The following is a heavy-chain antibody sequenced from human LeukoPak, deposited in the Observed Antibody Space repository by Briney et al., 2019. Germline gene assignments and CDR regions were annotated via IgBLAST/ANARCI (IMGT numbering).Heavy chain of an antibody. CDR2: IYHSGST. CDR1: GGSISSYY. V-gene: IGHV4-59*12. D-gene: IGHD3-10*01. J-gene: IGHJ4*02. CDR3: AREGGYYGSGSYFDY. Sequence: PSETLSLTCTVSGGSISSYYWSWIRQPPGKGLEWIGYIYHSGSTYYNPSLKSRVTISVDRSKNRFSLKLSSVTAADTAVYYCAREGGYYGSGSYFDYWGQGTLVTVSS.